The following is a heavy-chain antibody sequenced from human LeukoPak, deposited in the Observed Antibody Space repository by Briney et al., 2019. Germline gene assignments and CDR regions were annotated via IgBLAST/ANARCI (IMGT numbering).Heavy chain of an antibody. CDR3: ARAMDTAMVTCAFDI. CDR2: IYYSGST. J-gene: IGHJ3*02. V-gene: IGHV4-39*07. Sequence: PSETLSLTCTVSGGSISSSSYYWGWLRQPPGKGLEWIGSIYYSGSTYYNPSLKSRVTISVDTSKNQFSLKLSSVTAADTAVYYCARAMDTAMVTCAFDIWGQGTMVTVSS. CDR1: GGSISSSSYY. D-gene: IGHD5-18*01.